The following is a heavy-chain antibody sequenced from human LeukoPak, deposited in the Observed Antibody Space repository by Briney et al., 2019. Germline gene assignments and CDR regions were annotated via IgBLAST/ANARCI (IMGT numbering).Heavy chain of an antibody. J-gene: IGHJ4*02. V-gene: IGHV1-18*01. Sequence: ASVKVSCKASGYTFTSYGISWVRQAPGQGLEWMGWISAYNGNTNFAQKLQGRVTMTTDTSTSTAYMDLRSLRSDDTAVYYCARDQAATNTQVRFCLDWGQGTLVAVSS. D-gene: IGHD3-9*01. CDR2: ISAYNGNT. CDR1: GYTFTSYG. CDR3: ARDQAATNTQVRFCLD.